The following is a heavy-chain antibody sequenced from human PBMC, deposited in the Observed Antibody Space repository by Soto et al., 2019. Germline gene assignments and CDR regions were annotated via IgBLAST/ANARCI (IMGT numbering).Heavy chain of an antibody. D-gene: IGHD5-12*01. V-gene: IGHV3-30-3*01. CDR1: GFFFSSYT. J-gene: IGHJ6*02. CDR3: ARDRGGSGDGYNLYYYLYAMDV. Sequence: QVQLVESGGGVVQPGRSLRLSCAASGFFFSSYTMHWVRQAQGKGLEWVAAISHDGSNKYYADSVKSRFTISRDNSKNTLYLQMNSLRAEETAVYYCARDRGGSGDGYNLYYYLYAMDVWGQGTTVTVSS. CDR2: ISHDGSNK.